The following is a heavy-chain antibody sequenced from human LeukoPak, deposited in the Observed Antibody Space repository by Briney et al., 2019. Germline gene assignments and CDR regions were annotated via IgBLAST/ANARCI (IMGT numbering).Heavy chain of an antibody. CDR2: IYTSGST. D-gene: IGHD3-3*01. Sequence: SQTLSLTCTVSGGSISSGSYYWSWLRQPAGTGLEWIGRIYTSGSTNYNPSLKSRVTISVDTSKNQFSLKLSSVTAADTAVYCCARDGISTIFGVVITTDAFDIWGQGTMVTVSS. CDR3: ARDGISTIFGVVITTDAFDI. V-gene: IGHV4-61*02. J-gene: IGHJ3*02. CDR1: GGSISSGSYY.